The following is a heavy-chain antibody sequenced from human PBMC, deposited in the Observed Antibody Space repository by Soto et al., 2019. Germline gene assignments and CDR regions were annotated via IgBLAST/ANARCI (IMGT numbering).Heavy chain of an antibody. CDR2: ISGSGGST. CDR1: GFTFSSYA. V-gene: IGHV3-23*01. J-gene: IGHJ4*02. CDR3: AKDHRRITIFGVVIIREYYFDY. D-gene: IGHD3-3*01. Sequence: EVQLLESGGGLVQPGGSLRLSCAASGFTFSSYAMSWVRQAPGKGLECVSSISGSGGSTYYADSVKGRVTISRDNSNNTLYLQMNSLRAEDTAVYYCAKDHRRITIFGVVIIREYYFDYWGQGTLVTVSS.